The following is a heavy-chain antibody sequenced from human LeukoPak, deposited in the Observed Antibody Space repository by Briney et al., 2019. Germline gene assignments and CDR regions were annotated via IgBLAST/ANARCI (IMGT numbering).Heavy chain of an antibody. V-gene: IGHV3-23*01. CDR3: AKLRDSSGYYWDY. Sequence: GGSLRLSCAASGFIFSNYAMSWVRQAPGKGLEWVSAISGSGGSTYYADSVKGRFTISRDNSKNTLYLQMNSLRAEDTAVYYCAKLRDSSGYYWDYWGQGTLVTASS. J-gene: IGHJ4*02. CDR1: GFIFSNYA. D-gene: IGHD3-22*01. CDR2: ISGSGGST.